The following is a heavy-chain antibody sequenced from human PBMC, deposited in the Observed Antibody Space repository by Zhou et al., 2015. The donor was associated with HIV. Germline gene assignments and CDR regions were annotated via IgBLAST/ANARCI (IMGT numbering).Heavy chain of an antibody. Sequence: QVQLVQSGAEVKKPGSSVKVSCKASGGTFSNYAISWVRQAPGQGLEWMGGVTPLFNRANYAQNFQGRLTITADESTTTSYMELRSLRSEDTATYYCAREWGGATTASTPFGYWGQGTRVTVSS. CDR1: GGTFSNYA. CDR2: VTPLFNRA. J-gene: IGHJ4*02. V-gene: IGHV1-69*01. CDR3: AREWGGATTASTPFGY. D-gene: IGHD3-16*01.